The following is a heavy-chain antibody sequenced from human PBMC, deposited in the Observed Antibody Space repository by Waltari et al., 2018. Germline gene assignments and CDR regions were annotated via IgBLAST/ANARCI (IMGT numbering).Heavy chain of an antibody. V-gene: IGHV3-30-3*01. CDR3: ASQKPPYSSLDY. CDR1: GFTFSSYA. J-gene: IGHJ4*02. D-gene: IGHD6-19*01. CDR2: ISYDGSNK. Sequence: QVQLVESGVGVVQPGRSLRLSCAASGFTFSSYALPWVRQAPGQGLEWVAVISYDGSNKYYADSVKGRFTISRDNSKNTLYLQMNSLRAEDTAVYYCASQKPPYSSLDYWGQGTLVTVSS.